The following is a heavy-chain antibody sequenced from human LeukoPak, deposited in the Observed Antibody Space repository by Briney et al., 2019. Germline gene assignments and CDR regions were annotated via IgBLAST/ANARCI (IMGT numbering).Heavy chain of an antibody. Sequence: NPSETLSLTCTVYGGSFSAYYWSWIRQPPGKGLEWIGEINHSGSTNYNPSLASRVTISVDTSKNQLSLKLSSVTAADTAVYYCARTGPGNTFDYWGQGTLVTVSS. D-gene: IGHD1-26*01. V-gene: IGHV4-34*01. J-gene: IGHJ4*02. CDR2: INHSGST. CDR1: GGSFSAYY. CDR3: ARTGPGNTFDY.